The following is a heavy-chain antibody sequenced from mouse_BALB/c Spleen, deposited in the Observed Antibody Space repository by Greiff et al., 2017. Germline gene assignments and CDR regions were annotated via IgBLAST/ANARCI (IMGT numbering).Heavy chain of an antibody. V-gene: IGHV1-67*01. CDR2: ISTYYGDA. CDR1: GYTFTDYA. CDR3: ARGLSLFDY. Sequence: VQLQQSGAELVRPGVSVKISCKGSGYTFTDYAMHWVKQSHAKSLEWIGVISTYYGDASYNQKFKGKATMTVDKSSSTAYMELARLTSEDTAVYYCARGLSLFDYWGQGTTLTVSS. J-gene: IGHJ2*01. D-gene: IGHD3-1*01.